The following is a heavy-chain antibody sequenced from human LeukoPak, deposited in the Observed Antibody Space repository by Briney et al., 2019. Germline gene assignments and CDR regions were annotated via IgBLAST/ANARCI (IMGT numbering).Heavy chain of an antibody. V-gene: IGHV3-30*18. CDR3: AKDFSWYSSDLRPSYFDY. CDR2: ISYDGSNK. J-gene: IGHJ4*02. D-gene: IGHD6-19*01. CDR1: GFTFSSYG. Sequence: GRSLRLSCAASGFTFSSYGMHWVRQAPGKGLKWVAVISYDGSNKYYADSVKGRFTISRDNSKNTLYLQMNSLRAEDTAVYYCAKDFSWYSSDLRPSYFDYWGQGTLVTVSS.